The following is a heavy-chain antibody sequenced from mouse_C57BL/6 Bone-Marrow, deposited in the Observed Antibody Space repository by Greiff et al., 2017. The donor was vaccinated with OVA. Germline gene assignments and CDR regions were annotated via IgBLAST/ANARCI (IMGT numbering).Heavy chain of an antibody. CDR1: GYTFTDYE. Sequence: LQESGAELVRPGASVTLSCKASGYTFTDYEMHWVKQTPVHGLEWIGAIDPETGGTAYNQKFKGKAILTADKSSSTAYMELRSLTSEDSAVYYCTRDGYGDYWGQGTTLTVSS. J-gene: IGHJ2*01. V-gene: IGHV1-15*01. D-gene: IGHD2-3*01. CDR3: TRDGYGDY. CDR2: IDPETGGT.